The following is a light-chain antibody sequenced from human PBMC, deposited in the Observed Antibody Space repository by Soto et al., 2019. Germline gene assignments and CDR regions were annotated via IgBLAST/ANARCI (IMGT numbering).Light chain of an antibody. CDR1: SSDVGGYNY. CDR2: DVS. J-gene: IGLJ1*01. Sequence: QSVLTQPASVSGSPGQSIIISCTGTSSDVGGYNYVSWYQQHPGKAPKLMIYDVSNRPSGVSNRFSGSKSGNTASLTISGLQAEDEADYYCSSYTSSSTLHVFGTGTKLTVL. CDR3: SSYTSSSTLHV. V-gene: IGLV2-14*01.